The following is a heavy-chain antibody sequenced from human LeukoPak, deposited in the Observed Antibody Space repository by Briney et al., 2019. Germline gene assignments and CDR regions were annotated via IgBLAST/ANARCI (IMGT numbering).Heavy chain of an antibody. J-gene: IGHJ5*02. CDR1: GYTFTSYD. D-gene: IGHD3-3*01. V-gene: IGHV1-8*03. Sequence: ASVKVSCKASGYTFTSYDINWVRQATGQGLEWTGWMNPNSGNTGYAQKFQGRVTITRNTSISTAYMELSSLRSEDTAVYYCARANYDFWSGYGNWFDPWGQGTLVTVSS. CDR3: ARANYDFWSGYGNWFDP. CDR2: MNPNSGNT.